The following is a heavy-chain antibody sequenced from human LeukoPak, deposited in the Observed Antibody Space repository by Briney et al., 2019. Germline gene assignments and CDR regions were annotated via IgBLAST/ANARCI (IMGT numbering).Heavy chain of an antibody. CDR1: GGTFSSYA. D-gene: IGHD6-13*01. J-gene: IGHJ4*02. Sequence: GSSVKVSCKASGGTFSSYAISWVRQAPGQGLEWMGGIIPIFGTANYAQKFQGRVTITADESTSTAYMELSSLRSEDTAVYYCARILSWGSVNFDYWGQGTLVTVSS. CDR3: ARILSWGSVNFDY. CDR2: IIPIFGTA. V-gene: IGHV1-69*01.